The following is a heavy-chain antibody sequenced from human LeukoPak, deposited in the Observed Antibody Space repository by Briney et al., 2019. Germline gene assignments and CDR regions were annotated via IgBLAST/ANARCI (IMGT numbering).Heavy chain of an antibody. D-gene: IGHD2-2*02. CDR3: AKDGCTSPTCYINS. Sequence: GGSLRLSCAASGFTFSDYAMGWVRQAPGKGLDWVSAISGRDSSTYYADSGKGRFTISRDNSKNTLYLQMNSLRAEDTAVYYCAKDGCTSPTCYINSWGRGTLLTVSS. CDR2: ISGRDSST. J-gene: IGHJ4*02. CDR1: GFTFSDYA. V-gene: IGHV3-23*01.